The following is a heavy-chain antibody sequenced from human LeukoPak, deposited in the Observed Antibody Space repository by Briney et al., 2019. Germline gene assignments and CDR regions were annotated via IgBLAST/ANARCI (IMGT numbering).Heavy chain of an antibody. V-gene: IGHV4-39*01. J-gene: IGHJ5*02. CDR3: ARQLMGGYCSTTTCYLGTWTFDP. CDR1: GDSINNKNYY. Sequence: SETLSLTCNVSGDSINNKNYYWGWIRQRPGKGLEWIASVYFGGNTFSNPSLRRRVTISVDTSKNHFSLRLTSVTAADTAVYYCARQLMGGYCSTTTCYLGTWTFDPWGQGTLVTVSS. CDR2: VYFGGNT. D-gene: IGHD2-2*03.